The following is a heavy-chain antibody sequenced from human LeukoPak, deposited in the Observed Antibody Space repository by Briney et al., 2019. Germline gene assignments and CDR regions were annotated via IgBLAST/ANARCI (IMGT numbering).Heavy chain of an antibody. CDR3: ARGIADY. CDR1: GFPFSTYW. CDR2: INEDGSGR. Sequence: PGGSLRLSCAASGFPFSTYWMTWVRQAPGKGLGWVANINEDGSGRSYMDSVKGRFTISRDNAKNSLYLQMNSLRAEGTALYYCARGIADYWGQGTLVTVSS. V-gene: IGHV3-7*03. J-gene: IGHJ4*02. D-gene: IGHD3-16*02.